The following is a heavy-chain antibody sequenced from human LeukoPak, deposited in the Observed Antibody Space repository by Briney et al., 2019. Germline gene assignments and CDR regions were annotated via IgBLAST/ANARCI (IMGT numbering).Heavy chain of an antibody. V-gene: IGHV1-18*01. Sequence: ASVKVSCKASGYTFTSYGISWVRQAPGQGLEWMGWISAYNGNTNYAQKLQGRVTMTRNTSISTAYMELSSLRSEDTAVYYCARDGMAAPYYYYGMDVWGQGTTVTVSS. J-gene: IGHJ6*02. CDR1: GYTFTSYG. CDR3: ARDGMAAPYYYYGMDV. CDR2: ISAYNGNT. D-gene: IGHD5-24*01.